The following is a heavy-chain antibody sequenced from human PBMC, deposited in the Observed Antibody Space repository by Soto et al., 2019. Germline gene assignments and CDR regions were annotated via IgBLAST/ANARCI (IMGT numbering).Heavy chain of an antibody. Sequence: QITLKESGPTLVKPTQTLTLTCTFSGFSLSTSGVGVGWIRQPPGKALEWLALIYWDDDKRYSPSLKSRLTITKDTPNNQVVLTMTNMDPVDTATYYCAHSALHMITFGGVGVTGYDYWGQGTLVTVSS. CDR2: IYWDDDK. D-gene: IGHD3-16*01. CDR3: AHSALHMITFGGVGVTGYDY. J-gene: IGHJ4*02. CDR1: GFSLSTSGVG. V-gene: IGHV2-5*02.